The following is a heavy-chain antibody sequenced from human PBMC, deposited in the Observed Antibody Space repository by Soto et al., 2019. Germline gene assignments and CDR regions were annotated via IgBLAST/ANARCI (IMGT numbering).Heavy chain of an antibody. CDR3: ATRYFDWSNNWFDP. J-gene: IGHJ5*02. Sequence: GASVKVSCKASGYTFTSYGISWVRQAPGQGLEWMGGFSPDDGKTNYAQKLQGRVTMTEDTSTDTAYMELSSLRSEDTAVYYCATRYFDWSNNWFDPWGQGTLVTVSS. V-gene: IGHV1-18*01. D-gene: IGHD3-9*01. CDR2: FSPDDGKT. CDR1: GYTFTSYG.